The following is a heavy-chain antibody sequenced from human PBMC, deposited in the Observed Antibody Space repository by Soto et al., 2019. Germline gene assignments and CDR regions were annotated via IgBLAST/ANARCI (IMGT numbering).Heavy chain of an antibody. J-gene: IGHJ4*02. CDR3: ARDYGDCFDF. Sequence: ETLSLTCTVSGGSISSYYWSWIRQPPGKGLEWIGYIYYTGSTNYNPSLKSRVTISVDTSKNQFSLNLSSVTAADTAVYYCARDYGDCFDFWGQGTLVTVS. CDR1: GGSISSYY. CDR2: IYYTGST. V-gene: IGHV4-59*01. D-gene: IGHD3-16*01.